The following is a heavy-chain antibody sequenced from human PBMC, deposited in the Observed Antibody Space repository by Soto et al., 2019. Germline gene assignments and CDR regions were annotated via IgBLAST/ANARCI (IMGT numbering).Heavy chain of an antibody. Sequence: GGSLRLSCAASGFTFSTYAMTWVRQAPGKGLEWVSSITGSGGTTHHADSVKGRFTITRDNSQSTLYLQMKSLRAEDTAVYFCARVRSRYRSGWHLDYWGLGTLVTVSS. CDR3: ARVRSRYRSGWHLDY. CDR2: ITGSGGTT. CDR1: GFTFSTYA. D-gene: IGHD6-19*01. J-gene: IGHJ4*02. V-gene: IGHV3-23*01.